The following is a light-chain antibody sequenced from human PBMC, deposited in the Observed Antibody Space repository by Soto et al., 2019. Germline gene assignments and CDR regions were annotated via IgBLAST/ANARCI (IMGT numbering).Light chain of an antibody. Sequence: DIQMTQSPSSLSASLGDRVTITCRASQSVASYLSWYQQRPGKAPNLLIYGASILQSGVPSRFTGSGSGTDFTLTISSLQPEDFAAYYCQQSYSIPLTFGGGTKVDI. CDR2: GAS. CDR3: QQSYSIPLT. V-gene: IGKV1-39*01. J-gene: IGKJ4*01. CDR1: QSVASY.